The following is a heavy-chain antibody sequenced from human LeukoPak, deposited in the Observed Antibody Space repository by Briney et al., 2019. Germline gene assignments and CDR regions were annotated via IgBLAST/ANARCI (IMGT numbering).Heavy chain of an antibody. Sequence: PGGSLRLSCAASGFTFSSYGMHWVRQAPGKRLEWVAVISYDGSNKYYADSVKGRFTISRDNSKNTLYLQMNSLRAEDTAVYYCAKTNLGYCSSTSCYGNDYWDQGTLVTVSS. V-gene: IGHV3-30*18. CDR2: ISYDGSNK. J-gene: IGHJ4*02. CDR3: AKTNLGYCSSTSCYGNDY. CDR1: GFTFSSYG. D-gene: IGHD2-2*01.